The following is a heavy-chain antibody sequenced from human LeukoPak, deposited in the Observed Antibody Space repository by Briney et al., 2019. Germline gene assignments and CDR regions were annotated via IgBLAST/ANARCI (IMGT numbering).Heavy chain of an antibody. D-gene: IGHD3-10*01. V-gene: IGHV4-59*13. J-gene: IGHJ5*02. CDR1: GGSISNYY. CDR3: ARGGYYGSGNDFRFDP. Sequence: SETLSLTCTVSGGSISNYYWTWIRQPPEKGLEWIGYIYYTGSTNYNPSLKSRVTISVDTSKNQFSLKLTSVTAADTAVYFCARGGYYGSGNDFRFDPWGQGSLVTVSS. CDR2: IYYTGST.